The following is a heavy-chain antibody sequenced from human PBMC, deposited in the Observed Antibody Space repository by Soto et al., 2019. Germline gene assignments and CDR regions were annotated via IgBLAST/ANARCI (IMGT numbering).Heavy chain of an antibody. Sequence: SGGSLRLSCAASGFTFSSYGMHWVRQAPGKGLEWVAVIWYDGSNKYYADSVKGRFTISRDNSKNTLYLQMNSLRAEDTAVYYCARGGLRCSSTSCRNYYYYYYGMDVWGQGTTVTVSS. J-gene: IGHJ6*02. D-gene: IGHD2-2*01. CDR2: IWYDGSNK. CDR1: GFTFSSYG. V-gene: IGHV3-33*01. CDR3: ARGGLRCSSTSCRNYYYYYYGMDV.